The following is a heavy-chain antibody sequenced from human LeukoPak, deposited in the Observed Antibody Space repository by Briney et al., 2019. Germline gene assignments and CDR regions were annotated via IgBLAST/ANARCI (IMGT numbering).Heavy chain of an antibody. Sequence: PGGSLRLSCAASGLTVSSSYMSWVRQAPGKGLEWVSLIYSGGSTYYADSVKGRFTFSRDNSKNTLYLQMNSLRAEDTAVYYCARDSGQRGFSYGDWGQGTLVTVSS. D-gene: IGHD5-18*01. J-gene: IGHJ4*02. CDR3: ARDSGQRGFSYGD. V-gene: IGHV3-53*01. CDR1: GLTVSSSY. CDR2: IYSGGST.